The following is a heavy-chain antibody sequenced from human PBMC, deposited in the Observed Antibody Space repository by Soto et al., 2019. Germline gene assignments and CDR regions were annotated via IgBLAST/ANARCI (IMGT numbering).Heavy chain of an antibody. V-gene: IGHV1-69*01. Sequence: QVQLVRSGAEVKRSGSSVKVSCKASGGSLTGYTITWVRQAPGQGLEWLGGIIPIFDTTNYAQKVQGRVTITADDSTSTADMELSSLRSEDTAVYYCARASSGHITGSTLAYYYYDVMDVWGQGTTVTVSS. CDR3: ARASSGHITGSTLAYYYYDVMDV. J-gene: IGHJ6*02. CDR2: IIPIFDTT. D-gene: IGHD1-7*01. CDR1: GGSLTGYT.